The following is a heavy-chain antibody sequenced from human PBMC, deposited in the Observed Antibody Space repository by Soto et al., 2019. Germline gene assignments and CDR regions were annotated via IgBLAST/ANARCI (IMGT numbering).Heavy chain of an antibody. J-gene: IGHJ5*02. V-gene: IGHV4-31*03. Sequence: SETLSLTCTVSGGSISSGGYYWSWIRQRPGKGLEWIGYIYYSGSTYYNPSLKSRVTISVDTSKNHFSLKLSSVTAADTAVFYCARAGYCSSTSCYGNWFDPWGQGTLVTVSS. CDR2: IYYSGST. CDR3: ARAGYCSSTSCYGNWFDP. CDR1: GGSISSGGYY. D-gene: IGHD2-2*01.